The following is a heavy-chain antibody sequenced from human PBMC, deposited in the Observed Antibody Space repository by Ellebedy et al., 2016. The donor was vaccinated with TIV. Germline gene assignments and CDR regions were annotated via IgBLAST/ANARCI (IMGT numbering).Heavy chain of an antibody. D-gene: IGHD3-10*01. Sequence: ASVKVSCKASGYRFTNNYIHWVRQAPGQGLEWMGWINPNSGGTNHAQKFQGRVTMTRDTSTSTVYMELSSLRSEDTAVYYCATRTMVREKYYYYYGMDVWGQGTTVTVSS. CDR1: GYRFTNNY. J-gene: IGHJ6*02. CDR2: INPNSGGT. V-gene: IGHV1-2*02. CDR3: ATRTMVREKYYYYYGMDV.